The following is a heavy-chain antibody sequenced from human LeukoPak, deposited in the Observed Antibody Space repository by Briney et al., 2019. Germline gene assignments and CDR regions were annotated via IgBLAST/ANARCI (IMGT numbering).Heavy chain of an antibody. J-gene: IGHJ4*02. CDR1: GFTLSSYA. V-gene: IGHV3-23*01. Sequence: GGSLRLSCAASGFTLSSYAMSWVRLAPGKGLEWVSAIGGSGGSTWYADSVKGRFTVSRDNSKDTLYLQMNSLRVEDTATYYCAKRDSSGSYPYYFDYWGQGTLVTVSS. CDR2: IGGSGGST. D-gene: IGHD3-22*01. CDR3: AKRDSSGSYPYYFDY.